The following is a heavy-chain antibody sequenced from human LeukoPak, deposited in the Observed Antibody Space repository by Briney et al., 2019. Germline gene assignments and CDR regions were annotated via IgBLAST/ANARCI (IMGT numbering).Heavy chain of an antibody. J-gene: IGHJ5*02. Sequence: ASVKVSCKASGYTFTRYDINWERQATGQGLEWMGWMNPNSGNTGYAQKFQGRVTMTRNTPISTPYMELSSLRSEDTAVYYCARKASIAARLGWFDPWGQGTLVTVSS. V-gene: IGHV1-8*01. CDR2: MNPNSGNT. CDR1: GYTFTRYD. CDR3: ARKASIAARLGWFDP. D-gene: IGHD6-6*01.